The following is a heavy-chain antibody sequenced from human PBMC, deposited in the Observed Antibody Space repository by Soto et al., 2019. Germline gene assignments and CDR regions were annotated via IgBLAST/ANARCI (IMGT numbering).Heavy chain of an antibody. CDR3: ARTREKGLRYFDWLPPLDFGYYMDV. CDR2: ISSSGSTI. CDR1: GFTFSDYY. J-gene: IGHJ6*03. D-gene: IGHD3-9*01. V-gene: IGHV3-11*01. Sequence: GGSLRLSCAASGFTFSDYYMSWIRQAPGKGLEWVSYISSSGSTIYYADSVKGRFTISRDNAKNSLYLQMNSLRAEDTAVYYCARTREKGLRYFDWLPPLDFGYYMDVWGKGTTVTVSS.